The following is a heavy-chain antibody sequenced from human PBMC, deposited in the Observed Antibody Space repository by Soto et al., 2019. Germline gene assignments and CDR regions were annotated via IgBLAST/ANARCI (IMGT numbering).Heavy chain of an antibody. CDR1: GYTFTSYD. CDR2: MNPNRGNT. J-gene: IGHJ6*02. CDR3: ARRYDFWSGYYTGSAPAGMDV. V-gene: IGHV1-8*01. D-gene: IGHD3-3*01. Sequence: QVQLVQSGAEVKKPGASVKVSCKASGYTFTSYDINWVRQATGQGLEWMGWMNPNRGNTGYAQKFQGRVTMTRNTSISTAYMELSSLRSEDAAVYYCARRYDFWSGYYTGSAPAGMDVWGQGTTVTVSS.